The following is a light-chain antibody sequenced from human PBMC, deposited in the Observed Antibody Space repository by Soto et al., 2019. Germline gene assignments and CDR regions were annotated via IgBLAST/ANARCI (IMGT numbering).Light chain of an antibody. CDR2: VAS. J-gene: IGKJ2*01. CDR1: QSVSNSF. CDR3: QQYGSSPYT. V-gene: IGKV3-20*01. Sequence: EIVLTQSPGTLSLSPGERATLSCRASQSVSNSFLAWYQQKPGQAPRVLIYVASSRATGIPDRFIGSGSGTDFTLTISRLEPEDFAVYYCQQYGSSPYTCGQVTKLEIK.